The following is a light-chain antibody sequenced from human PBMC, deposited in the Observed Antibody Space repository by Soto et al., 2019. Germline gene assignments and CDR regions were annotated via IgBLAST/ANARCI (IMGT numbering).Light chain of an antibody. CDR3: QQYGSPPIT. Sequence: EMVMTQSPATLAVSPGERATLPCRASQSVSSKLAWYQQRPGQAPRLLIYDTSTRATGIPDRFSGSGSGTDFTLTISRLEPEDFAVYYCQQYGSPPITFGQGTRLEIK. CDR2: DTS. CDR1: QSVSSK. V-gene: IGKV3-20*01. J-gene: IGKJ5*01.